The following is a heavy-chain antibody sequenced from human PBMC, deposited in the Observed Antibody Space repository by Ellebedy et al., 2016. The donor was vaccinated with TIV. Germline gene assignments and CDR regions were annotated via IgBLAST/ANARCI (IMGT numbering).Heavy chain of an antibody. CDR2: VDHTWDT. CDR1: VGSIIRDHW. Sequence: MPSETLSLTCAVSVGSIIRDHWWHCVRRPPGGGLEWIGGVDHTWDTYYNLSLKSRVAISVDKSNDQFSLTLTSVTAADTAVYYCARESSVAPYIVALDMWGQGAMVTVYS. J-gene: IGHJ3*02. V-gene: IGHV4-4*02. CDR3: ARESSVAPYIVALDM. D-gene: IGHD2-15*01.